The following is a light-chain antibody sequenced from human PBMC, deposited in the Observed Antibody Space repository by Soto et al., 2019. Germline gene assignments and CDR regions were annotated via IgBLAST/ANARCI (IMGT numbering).Light chain of an antibody. J-gene: IGLJ1*01. V-gene: IGLV2-8*01. Sequence: QSALTQPPSASGSPGHSVTISCTGTKNDVGFYDFVSWYQHHPGKAPRLIIYEVVQRPSGVPDRFSGSKSGNTASLTVSGLQAADEADYFCKSYAGSNTYVFGSGTKLTVL. CDR3: KSYAGSNTYV. CDR1: KNDVGFYDF. CDR2: EVV.